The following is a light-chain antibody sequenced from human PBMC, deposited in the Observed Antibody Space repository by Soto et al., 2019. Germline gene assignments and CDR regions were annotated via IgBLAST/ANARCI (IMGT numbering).Light chain of an antibody. V-gene: IGLV2-11*01. J-gene: IGLJ3*02. CDR3: CSFAGSATWV. Sequence: QSVLTQPRSVSGSPGQSVTISFTGTSSDVGDYNLVSWYKQHPGKAPKLMIYDVDKRPSGVPDRVSGSKFGNTASLTISGLQAEDEGDYYCCSFAGSATWVFGGGTKLTVL. CDR2: DVD. CDR1: SSDVGDYNL.